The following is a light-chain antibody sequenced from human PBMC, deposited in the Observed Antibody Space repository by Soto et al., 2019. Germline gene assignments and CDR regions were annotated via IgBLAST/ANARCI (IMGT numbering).Light chain of an antibody. Sequence: DIQMTQSPSSLSASVGDRVTITCRASQNINIYLAWYQQKPGKGPTLLIYGASTLQSGVPSRFSGSGSGTDFSLTISSLQPQDVATYYCQKYNSAPLTFGGGTKVEIK. CDR1: QNINIY. J-gene: IGKJ4*01. V-gene: IGKV1-27*01. CDR3: QKYNSAPLT. CDR2: GAS.